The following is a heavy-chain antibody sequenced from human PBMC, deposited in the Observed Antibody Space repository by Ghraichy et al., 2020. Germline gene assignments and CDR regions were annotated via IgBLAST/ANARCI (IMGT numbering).Heavy chain of an antibody. CDR3: ARDSSGWTLDYYYYGMDV. J-gene: IGHJ6*02. Sequence: ASVKVSCKASGYTFTSYGISWVRQAPGQGLEWMGWISAYNGNTNYAQKLQGRVTMTTDTSTSTAYMELRSLRSDDTAVYYCARDSSGWTLDYYYYGMDVWGQGTTVTVSS. CDR1: GYTFTSYG. V-gene: IGHV1-18*01. D-gene: IGHD6-19*01. CDR2: ISAYNGNT.